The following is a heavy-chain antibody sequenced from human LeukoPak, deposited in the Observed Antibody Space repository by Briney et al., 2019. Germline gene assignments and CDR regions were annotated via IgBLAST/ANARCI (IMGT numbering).Heavy chain of an antibody. CDR1: GFTFSSYP. CDR2: ISDSGNT. J-gene: IGHJ4*02. D-gene: IGHD2-21*01. Sequence: GGSLRLSCAASGFTFSSYPMSWVRQAPGKGLEWVSAISDSGNTYHADSVKGRFTISRDSSKNTLFLQINRLRPEDAAVYYCAKAPVTTCRGAYCYPFDYWGQGTLVTVSS. V-gene: IGHV3-23*01. CDR3: AKAPVTTCRGAYCYPFDY.